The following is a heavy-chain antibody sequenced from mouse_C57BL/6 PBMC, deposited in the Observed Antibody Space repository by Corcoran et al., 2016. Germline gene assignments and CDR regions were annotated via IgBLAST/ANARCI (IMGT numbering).Heavy chain of an antibody. Sequence: EVHLQQSGPELVKPGASVKISCKASGYTFTDYYMNWVKQSHGKSLEWIGDINPNNGGTSYNQKFKGKATLTVDKSSSTAYMELRSLTSEDSAVYYCARRGFYLGPFAYWGQGTLVTVSA. CDR1: GYTFTDYY. D-gene: IGHD3-1*01. CDR2: INPNNGGT. J-gene: IGHJ3*01. CDR3: ARRGFYLGPFAY. V-gene: IGHV1-26*01.